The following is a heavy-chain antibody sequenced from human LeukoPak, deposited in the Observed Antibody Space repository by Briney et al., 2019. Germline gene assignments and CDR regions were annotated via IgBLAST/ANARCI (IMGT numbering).Heavy chain of an antibody. V-gene: IGHV1-2*02. CDR1: GYTFTGYY. Sequence: ASVKVSCKASGYTFTGYYMHWVRQAPGQGLEWMGWINPNSGGTNYAQKFQGRVTMTRDTSISTAYMELSSLRSEDTAVYYCAISPIFGVVIHNWFDPWGQGTLVTVSS. CDR3: AISPIFGVVIHNWFDP. D-gene: IGHD3-3*01. J-gene: IGHJ5*02. CDR2: INPNSGGT.